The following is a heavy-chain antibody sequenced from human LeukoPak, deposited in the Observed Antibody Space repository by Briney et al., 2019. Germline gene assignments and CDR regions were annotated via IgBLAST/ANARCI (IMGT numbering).Heavy chain of an antibody. CDR2: IYYSGST. Sequence: SETLSLTCTVSGGSISSYYWSWIRQPPGKGLEWIGYIYYSGSTNYNPSLKSRVTISVDTSKNQFSLMLRSVTAADTAVYYCVREATTEYYDSSGYYRQTEVFDAWGQGTKVTVSS. V-gene: IGHV4-59*01. D-gene: IGHD3-22*01. CDR3: VREATTEYYDSSGYYRQTEVFDA. CDR1: GGSISSYY. J-gene: IGHJ3*01.